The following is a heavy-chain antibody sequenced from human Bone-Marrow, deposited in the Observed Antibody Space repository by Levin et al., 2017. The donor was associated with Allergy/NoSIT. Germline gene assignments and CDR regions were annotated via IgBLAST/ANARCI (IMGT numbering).Heavy chain of an antibody. V-gene: IGHV3-74*01. D-gene: IGHD3-10*01. CDR3: ARGGRRSGRLIEY. CDR1: TFAFSSHW. Sequence: GESLKISCAASTFAFSSHWMHWVRQTPEKGLVWVSRINSDGSYTSSADSVKGRFTISRDNARNTLHLQMNRLRVEDTAIYYCARGGRRSGRLIEYWGQGTLVTVSS. CDR2: INSDGSYT. J-gene: IGHJ4*02.